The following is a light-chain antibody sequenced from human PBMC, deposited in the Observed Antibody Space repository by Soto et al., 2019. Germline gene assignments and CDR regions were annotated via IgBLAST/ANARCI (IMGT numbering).Light chain of an antibody. J-gene: IGKJ4*01. Sequence: DIQMTQPPSSLSASVGDRVTITCRASQGIGNDLGWYQHKPGKAPKRLIYVASSLQSGVPSRFSGSGSGTEFTLTISSLQPEDFATYYCLQHNSYPVTFGGGTKVDIK. CDR3: LQHNSYPVT. CDR1: QGIGND. V-gene: IGKV1-17*01. CDR2: VAS.